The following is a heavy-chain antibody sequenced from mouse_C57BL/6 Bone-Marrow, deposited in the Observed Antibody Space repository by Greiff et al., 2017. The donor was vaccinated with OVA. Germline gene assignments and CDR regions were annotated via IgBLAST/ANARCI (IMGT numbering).Heavy chain of an antibody. J-gene: IGHJ2*01. V-gene: IGHV14-3*01. CDR2: IDPANGNT. Sequence: VQLQQSVAELVRPGASVKLSCTASGFNFKNTYMHWVKQRPEQGLEWIGRIDPANGNTKYAPKFQGKATITADTSSNTAYLQLSSLTSEATASDYCARRGLYDGYFLSDYWGQGTTLTVSS. CDR1: GFNFKNTY. CDR3: ARRGLYDGYFLSDY. D-gene: IGHD2-3*01.